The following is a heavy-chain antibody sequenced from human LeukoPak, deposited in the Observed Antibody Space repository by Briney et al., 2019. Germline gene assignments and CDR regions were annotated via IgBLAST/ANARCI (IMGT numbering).Heavy chain of an antibody. Sequence: SETLSLTCTVSGTTISGYYWSWIRQPPGKGLEWIGYIHYSGNTNYNPSLKSRVTISVDTSNNQFSLKLSSVTAADTAVYYCALDTSGWSGDSFDIWGQGTTVTVSS. D-gene: IGHD6-19*01. V-gene: IGHV4-59*01. CDR2: IHYSGNT. CDR3: ALDTSGWSGDSFDI. CDR1: GTTISGYY. J-gene: IGHJ3*02.